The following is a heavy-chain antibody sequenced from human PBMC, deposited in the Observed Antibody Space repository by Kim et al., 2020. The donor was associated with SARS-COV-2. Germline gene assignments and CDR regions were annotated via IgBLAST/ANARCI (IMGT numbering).Heavy chain of an antibody. V-gene: IGHV3-23*01. CDR3: AKVSREWAFDI. CDR2: T. J-gene: IGHJ3*02. D-gene: IGHD2-8*01. Sequence: TYHADSVKGRFTISRDNSKTTLYLQMNSLRAEDTAVYYCAKVSREWAFDIWGQGTMVTVSS.